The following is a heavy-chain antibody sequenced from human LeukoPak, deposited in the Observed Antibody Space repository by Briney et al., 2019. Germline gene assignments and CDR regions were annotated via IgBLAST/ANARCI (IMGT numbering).Heavy chain of an antibody. V-gene: IGHV3-21*01. CDR3: ASSPPGGDIDY. J-gene: IGHJ4*02. CDR1: GFSFSSYS. CDR2: ISRDSRTM. Sequence: GVSVRLSCAASGFSFSSYSMNWVRQAPGKGLEWVSIISRDSRTMVDVDSVKGRFTISRDNAKNSLYLQMNSLRAEDTAVYFCASSPPGGDIDYWGQGVLVSVSS. D-gene: IGHD3-16*01.